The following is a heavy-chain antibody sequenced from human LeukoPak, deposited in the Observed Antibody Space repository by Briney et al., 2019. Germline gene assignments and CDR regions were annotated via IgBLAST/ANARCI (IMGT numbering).Heavy chain of an antibody. D-gene: IGHD3-16*02. V-gene: IGHV3-23*01. CDR3: AKASRGFAYRLDF. CDR2: IIGSGGST. Sequence: GGSLRLSCAASGFMFNIHVMSWVRQAPGKGLEWVSGIIGSGGSTYYADSVKGRFTISRDNSKNTLSLQMSSLRAEDTAIYYGAKASRGFAYRLDFWGQGTLVTVSS. CDR1: GFMFNIHV. J-gene: IGHJ4*02.